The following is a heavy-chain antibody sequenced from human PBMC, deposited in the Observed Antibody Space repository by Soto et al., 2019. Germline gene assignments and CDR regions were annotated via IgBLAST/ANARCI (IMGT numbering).Heavy chain of an antibody. CDR2: IYWDDDK. J-gene: IGHJ6*02. V-gene: IGHV2-5*02. CDR1: AFSLSTGGVG. Sequence: QITLKESGPTLVKPTQTLTLTCTFSAFSLSTGGVGVGWIRQPPGKALEWLALIYWDDDKRYSPSLRSRLTIAKCPSKNQVVLTITNTDPVATATYYCIQSRRGGDFLQSYASYYYYGMDVCGQGTTVTVSS. D-gene: IGHD2-21*02. CDR3: IQSRRGGDFLQSYASYYYYGMDV.